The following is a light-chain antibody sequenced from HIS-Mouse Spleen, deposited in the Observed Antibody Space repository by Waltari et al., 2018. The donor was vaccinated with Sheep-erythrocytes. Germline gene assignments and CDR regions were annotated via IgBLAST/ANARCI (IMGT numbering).Light chain of an antibody. CDR2: DAS. J-gene: IGKJ4*01. V-gene: IGKV3-11*01. CDR1: QSVSSY. CDR3: QQRSNWPVT. Sequence: EIVLTQSPATLSLSPGERATLSCRASQSVSSYLAWYQQKPGQAPRLLIYDASNRATGIPARFSGSGSATDFTLTISSLEPEDFAVYYCQQRSNWPVTVGGGTKVEIK.